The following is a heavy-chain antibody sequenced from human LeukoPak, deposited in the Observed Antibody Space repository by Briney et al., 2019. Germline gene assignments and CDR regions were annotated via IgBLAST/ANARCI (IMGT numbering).Heavy chain of an antibody. CDR3: AREYSYGFRVYVTPDY. V-gene: IGHV3-23*01. D-gene: IGHD5-18*01. CDR2: IGGRGTST. Sequence: GGSLRLSCAGTGFTFSSYSMNWVRQAPGKGPEWVAAIGGRGTSTYYADSLEGRFTISRDNSKNTLYLQMNSLRAEDTAVYYCAREYSYGFRVYVTPDYWGQGTLVTVSS. J-gene: IGHJ4*02. CDR1: GFTFSSYS.